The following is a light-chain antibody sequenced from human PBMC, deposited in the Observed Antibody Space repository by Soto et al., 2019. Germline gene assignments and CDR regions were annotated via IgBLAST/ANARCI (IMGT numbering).Light chain of an antibody. Sequence: DIQMTQSPSSLSASVGDRVTITCRASQSISSYLNWYQQKPGKAPKLLIYAASSLQSGVPSRFSGSGSGTHFTLTISSLQPEDFATYYCQQSYSTWWTFGQGTKVEIK. J-gene: IGKJ1*01. CDR1: QSISSY. CDR3: QQSYSTWWT. CDR2: AAS. V-gene: IGKV1-39*01.